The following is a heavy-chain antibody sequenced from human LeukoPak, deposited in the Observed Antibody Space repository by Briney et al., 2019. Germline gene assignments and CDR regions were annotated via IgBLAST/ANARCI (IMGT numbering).Heavy chain of an antibody. V-gene: IGHV3-23*01. CDR3: AKDDYDSNSYFTSDH. CDR2: ISGSGGTT. Sequence: GGSLRLSCAASGFTFSNYAMSWVRQAPGKGLEWVSAISGSGGTTYYADSVKGRFTVSRDNSKNTLYLQVNSLRAADTAVYFCAKDDYDSNSYFTSDHWGQGTLVTVSS. J-gene: IGHJ5*02. CDR1: GFTFSNYA. D-gene: IGHD3-22*01.